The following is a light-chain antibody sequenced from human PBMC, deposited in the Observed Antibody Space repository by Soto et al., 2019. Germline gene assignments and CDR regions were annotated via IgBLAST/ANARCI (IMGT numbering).Light chain of an antibody. Sequence: EVVLTQSPATLSLSPGERATLSCRASQSITNYLAWYQHKPGQAPRLLIYGAATRATGIPARFSGSGSGTEFTLTISSLQSDDIAVYYCQQYHNWPAFGQGTKVDIK. J-gene: IGKJ1*01. CDR1: QSITNY. CDR2: GAA. CDR3: QQYHNWPA. V-gene: IGKV3-15*01.